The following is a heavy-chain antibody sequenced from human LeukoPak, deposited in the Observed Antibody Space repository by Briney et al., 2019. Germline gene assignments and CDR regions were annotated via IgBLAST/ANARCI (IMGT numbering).Heavy chain of an antibody. CDR3: ARDPSDRKQSGDAFDI. J-gene: IGHJ3*02. Sequence: PGGSLRLSCAASGFTFSSYAMHWVRQAPGKGLEWVAVISYDGSNKYYADSVKGRFTISRDNSKNTLYLQMNSLRAEDTAVYYCARDPSDRKQSGDAFDIWGQGTMVTVSS. V-gene: IGHV3-30-3*01. CDR2: ISYDGSNK. D-gene: IGHD4-11*01. CDR1: GFTFSSYA.